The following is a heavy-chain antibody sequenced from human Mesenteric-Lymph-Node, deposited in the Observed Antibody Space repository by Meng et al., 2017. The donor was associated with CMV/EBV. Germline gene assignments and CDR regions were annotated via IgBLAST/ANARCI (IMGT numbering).Heavy chain of an antibody. D-gene: IGHD2/OR15-2a*01. V-gene: IGHV1-2*06. CDR2: INPNSGVS. CDR3: ARDNVNPEGFDP. CDR1: GYTFTDFY. J-gene: IGHJ5*02. Sequence: QVQLVQSRAEVGKPGASVMVSCKASGYTFTDFYIHWVRQAPGQGLEWRGRINPNSGVSNSAQTFQGRVTMTRDTSISTAYMELGRLTSDDTAVYYCARDNVNPEGFDPWGQGTLVTVSS.